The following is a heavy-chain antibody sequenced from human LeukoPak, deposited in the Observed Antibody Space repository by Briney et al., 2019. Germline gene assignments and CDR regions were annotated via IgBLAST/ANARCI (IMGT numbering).Heavy chain of an antibody. Sequence: GRSLRLSCAASGFTFSSYAMHWVRQAPGKGLEWVAVISYDGSNKYYADSVKGRFTISRDNSKNTLYLQMNSLRAEDMAVYYCAREQSYGEVNWFDPWGQGTLVTVSS. D-gene: IGHD1-26*01. CDR2: ISYDGSNK. CDR1: GFTFSSYA. J-gene: IGHJ5*02. CDR3: AREQSYGEVNWFDP. V-gene: IGHV3-30-3*01.